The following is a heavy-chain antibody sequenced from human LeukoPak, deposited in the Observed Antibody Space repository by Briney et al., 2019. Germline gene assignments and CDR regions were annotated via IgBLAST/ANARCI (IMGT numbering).Heavy chain of an antibody. Sequence: SETLSLTCAVSGGSISSGGYSWSWIRQPPGKGLEWIGYIYHSGSTYYNTSLKSRVTISVDRSKNQFSLKLSSVTAADTAVYYCARRSCSGGSCHLDYWGQGTLVTVSS. J-gene: IGHJ4*02. V-gene: IGHV4-30-2*01. D-gene: IGHD2-15*01. CDR2: IYHSGST. CDR1: GGSISSGGYS. CDR3: ARRSCSGGSCHLDY.